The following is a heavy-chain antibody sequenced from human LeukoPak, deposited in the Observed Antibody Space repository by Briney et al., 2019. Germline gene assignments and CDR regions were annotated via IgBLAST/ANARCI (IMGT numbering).Heavy chain of an antibody. V-gene: IGHV4-39*01. Sequence: SETLSLTCTVSGGSISSSSYYWGWIRQPPGKGLEWIGSIYYSGSTYYNPFLKSRVTISVDTSKNQFSLKLSSVTAADTAVYYCARQPTVTFFDYWGQGTLVTVSS. CDR2: IYYSGST. D-gene: IGHD4-17*01. CDR3: ARQPTVTFFDY. CDR1: GGSISSSSYY. J-gene: IGHJ4*02.